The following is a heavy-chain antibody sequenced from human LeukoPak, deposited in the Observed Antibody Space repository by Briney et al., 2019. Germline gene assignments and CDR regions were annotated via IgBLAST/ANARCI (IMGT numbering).Heavy chain of an antibody. V-gene: IGHV3-9*01. CDR2: ISWNSGSI. J-gene: IGHJ4*02. CDR3: AKDIGWSGIAEYYFDY. D-gene: IGHD6-19*01. CDR1: GFTFDDYA. Sequence: PGRSLRLSCAASGFTFDDYAMHWVRQAPGKGLEWVSGISWNSGSIGYADSVKGRFTISRDNAKNSLYLQMNSLRAEDTALYYCAKDIGWSGIAEYYFDYWGQGTLVTVSS.